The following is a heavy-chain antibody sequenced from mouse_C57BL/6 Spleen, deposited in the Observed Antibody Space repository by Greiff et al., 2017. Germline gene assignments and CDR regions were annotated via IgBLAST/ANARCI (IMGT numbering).Heavy chain of an antibody. D-gene: IGHD3-3*01. CDR2: IWSGGST. CDR3: ARNSPSSRYFDY. CDR1: GFSLTNYG. V-gene: IGHV2-2*01. Sequence: VQVVQSGPGLVQPSQSLSITCTVSGFSLTNYGVHWVRQSPGKGLEWLGVIWSGGSTDYNAAFISRLSISKDNTKGQVFFKMNSLQADDASIYYCARNSPSSRYFDYWGQGTTLTVSS. J-gene: IGHJ2*01.